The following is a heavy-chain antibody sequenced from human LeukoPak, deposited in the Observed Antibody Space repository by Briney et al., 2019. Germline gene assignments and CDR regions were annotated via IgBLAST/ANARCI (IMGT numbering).Heavy chain of an antibody. J-gene: IGHJ6*02. V-gene: IGHV1-69*04. CDR3: ARHPNSILGMDV. CDR1: GGTFSRYA. CDR2: IIPILGIA. Sequence: GSSVKVSCKASGGTFSRYASSWVGQDPGQGLEWMGRIIPILGIANYAQKFQGRVTITADKSTSTAYTEMSSLRSEDTAVYYRARHPNSILGMDVCGQGTTVTVSS. D-gene: IGHD2/OR15-2a*01.